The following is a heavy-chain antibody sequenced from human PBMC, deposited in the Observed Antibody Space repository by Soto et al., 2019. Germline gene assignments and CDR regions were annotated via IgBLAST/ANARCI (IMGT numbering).Heavy chain of an antibody. V-gene: IGHV4-38-2*01. CDR3: AIGGAGGTTGGGSDY. D-gene: IGHD1-7*01. J-gene: IGHJ4*02. CDR2: IYHSGST. Sequence: SETLSLTCAVSGYSISSGYYWGWIRQPPGKGLEWIGSIYHSGSTYYNPSLKSRVTISVDTSKNQFSLKLSSVTAADTAVYYCAIGGAGGTTGGGSDYGGQGTLVTVSS. CDR1: GYSISSGYY.